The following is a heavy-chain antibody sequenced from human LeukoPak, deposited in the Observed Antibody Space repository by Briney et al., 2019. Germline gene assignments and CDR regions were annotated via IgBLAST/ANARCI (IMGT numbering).Heavy chain of an antibody. CDR2: INPSGGST. CDR3: ARSPGDYDAFDI. J-gene: IGHJ3*02. D-gene: IGHD4-17*01. Sequence: ASVKVSCKASGYTFTSYYMHWVRQAPGQGLEWMGLINPSGGSTSYAQKFQGRVTMTRDTSTSTVYMELSSLRSEDTAVYYCARSPGDYDAFDIWGQGTMVTVSS. V-gene: IGHV1-46*01. CDR1: GYTFTSYY.